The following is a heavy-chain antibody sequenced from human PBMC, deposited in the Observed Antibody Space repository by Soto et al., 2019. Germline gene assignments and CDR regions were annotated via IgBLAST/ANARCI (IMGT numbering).Heavy chain of an antibody. V-gene: IGHV1-8*01. CDR2: MNPNSGNT. D-gene: IGHD5-12*01. J-gene: IGHJ6*03. CDR1: GYTFTSYD. CDR3: ARSHSGYLTRNYMDV. Sequence: VKFYCKASGYTFTSYDINWVRQATGQGLEWMGWMNPNSGNTGYAQKFQGRVTMTRNTSRSTAYMELSSLRSEDTAVYYCARSHSGYLTRNYMDVWGKGTTVTVSS.